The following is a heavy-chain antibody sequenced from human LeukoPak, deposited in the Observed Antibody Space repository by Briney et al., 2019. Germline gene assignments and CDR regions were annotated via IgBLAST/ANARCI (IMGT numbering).Heavy chain of an antibody. CDR1: GYAFTGSY. J-gene: IGHJ3*01. D-gene: IGHD1-1*01. V-gene: IGHV1-2*02. CDR3: ARDRGARLERFYAFDF. CDR2: INPNNGFT. Sequence: ASVKVSCKAAGYAFTGSYIHWVRQAPGQGLEWMGWINPNNGFTAYAQNFQGKVTMTRDTSISTAYMDLSRLTSDDTAVYFCARDRGARLERFYAFDFWGQGTTVTVSS.